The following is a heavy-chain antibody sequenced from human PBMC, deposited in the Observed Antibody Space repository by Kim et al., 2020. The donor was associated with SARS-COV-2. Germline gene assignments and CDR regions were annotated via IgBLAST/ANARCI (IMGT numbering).Heavy chain of an antibody. CDR1: GFTFSSYA. V-gene: IGHV3-23*01. Sequence: GGSLRLSCAASGFTFSSYAMSWVRQAPGKGLEWVSAISGSGGSTYYADSVKGRFTISRDNSKNTLYLQMNSLRAEDTAVYYCAKDRPAITMVRGVTGPWGQGTLVTVSS. CDR3: AKDRPAITMVRGVTGP. D-gene: IGHD3-10*01. J-gene: IGHJ5*02. CDR2: ISGSGGST.